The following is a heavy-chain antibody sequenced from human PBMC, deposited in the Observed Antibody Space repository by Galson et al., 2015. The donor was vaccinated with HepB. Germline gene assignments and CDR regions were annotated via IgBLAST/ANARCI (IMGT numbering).Heavy chain of an antibody. Sequence: SVKVSCKASGYTFTSYAMHWVRQAPGQRLEWMGWINAGNGNTKYSQKFQGRVTITRDTSASTAYMELSSLRSEDTAVYYCARDRLSSIAARRLDYWGQGTLVTVSS. D-gene: IGHD6-6*01. CDR1: GYTFTSYA. CDR2: INAGNGNT. J-gene: IGHJ4*02. CDR3: ARDRLSSIAARRLDY. V-gene: IGHV1-3*01.